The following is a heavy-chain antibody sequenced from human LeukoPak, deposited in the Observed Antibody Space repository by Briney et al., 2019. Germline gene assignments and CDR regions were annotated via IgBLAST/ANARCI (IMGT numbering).Heavy chain of an antibody. V-gene: IGHV4-39*07. Sequence: SETLSLTCTVSGGSISSSSYYWSWIRQPPGKGLEWIGEVNHSGSTNYNPSLKSRVTISVDTSKNQFSLKLSSVTAADTAVYYCARGIGIVGAFDYWGQGTLVTVSS. CDR1: GGSISSSSYY. CDR3: ARGIGIVGAFDY. J-gene: IGHJ4*02. CDR2: VNHSGST. D-gene: IGHD1-26*01.